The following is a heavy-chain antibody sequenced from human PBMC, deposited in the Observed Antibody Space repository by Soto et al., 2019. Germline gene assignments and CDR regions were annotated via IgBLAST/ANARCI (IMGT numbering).Heavy chain of an antibody. D-gene: IGHD4-17*01. CDR1: GGSISSYY. CDR2: IYYSGST. J-gene: IGHJ3*02. V-gene: IGHV4-59*08. CDR3: ARHADYGDYVGAFDI. Sequence: SETLSLTCTVSGGSISSYYWSWIRQPPGKGLEWIGYIYYSGSTNYNPSLKSRVTISVDTSKNQFSLKLSSVTAADTAVYYCARHADYGDYVGAFDIWGQGTMVTVSS.